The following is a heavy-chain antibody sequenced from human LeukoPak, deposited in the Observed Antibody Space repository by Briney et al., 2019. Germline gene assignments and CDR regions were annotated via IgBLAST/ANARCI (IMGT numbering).Heavy chain of an antibody. D-gene: IGHD6-19*01. Sequence: EASVKVSCKASGYIFTGYCMHWVRQAPGQGLEWMGWINPNSGGTVYAQKFQGRVTMTRDMSISTAYMELNRLKSDDTAMYYCARGRGGCGGSNWFDPWGQGTLVTVSS. CDR2: INPNSGGT. CDR3: ARGRGGCGGSNWFDP. V-gene: IGHV1-2*02. CDR1: GYIFTGYC. J-gene: IGHJ5*02.